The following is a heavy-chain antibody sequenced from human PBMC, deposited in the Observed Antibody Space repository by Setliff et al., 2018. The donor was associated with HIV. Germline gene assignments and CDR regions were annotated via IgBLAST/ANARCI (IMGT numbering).Heavy chain of an antibody. D-gene: IGHD5-12*01. Sequence: ASVKVSCKASGYTISAHGVSWVRHVPGHGLEWMGWISGDTGDIKYSQRFEGRLTMTTETSTNTAYMELSSLRSEDTAVYYCAVDRHAFDIWGQGTVVTVSS. CDR1: GYTISAHG. V-gene: IGHV1-18*01. CDR2: ISGDTGDI. J-gene: IGHJ3*02. CDR3: AVDRHAFDI.